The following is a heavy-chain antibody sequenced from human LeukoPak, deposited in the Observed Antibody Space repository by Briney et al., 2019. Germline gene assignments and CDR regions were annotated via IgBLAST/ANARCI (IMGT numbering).Heavy chain of an antibody. CDR3: ARAQSVRVYSSSWTRTNWFDP. CDR1: GYTFTGYY. D-gene: IGHD6-13*01. CDR2: INPNSGGT. J-gene: IGHJ5*02. Sequence: ASLKVSCKASGYTFTGYYMHWVRHAPGQGLEWKGWINPNSGGTNYAQKFQGRVTMTRDTSISTAYMELSRLRSDDTAVYYRARAQSVRVYSSSWTRTNWFDPWGQGTLVTVSS. V-gene: IGHV1-2*02.